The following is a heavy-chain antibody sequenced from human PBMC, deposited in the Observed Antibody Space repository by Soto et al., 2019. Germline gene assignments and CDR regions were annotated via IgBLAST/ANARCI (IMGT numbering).Heavy chain of an antibody. D-gene: IGHD3-9*01. CDR1: GGSFSGYY. CDR3: ARHYDILTGPGGWFDP. CDR2: INHSGST. V-gene: IGHV4-34*01. Sequence: QVQLQQWGAGLLKPSETLSLTCAVYGGSFSGYYWSWIRQPPGKGLEWIGEINHSGSTNYNPSLKSRVTISVDTSKNQFSLKLSSVTAADTAVYYCARHYDILTGPGGWFDPWGQGTLVTVSS. J-gene: IGHJ5*02.